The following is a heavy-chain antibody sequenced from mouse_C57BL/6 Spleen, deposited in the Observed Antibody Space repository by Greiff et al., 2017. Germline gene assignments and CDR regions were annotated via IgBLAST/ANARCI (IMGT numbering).Heavy chain of an antibody. J-gene: IGHJ3*01. V-gene: IGHV8-5*01. CDR1: GFSLSTSNMG. Sequence: QVTLKESGPGILQPSQTLSLTCSFSGFSLSTSNMGIGWIRQPSGKGLEWLAHIWWNDDKYYNPSLKSRLTISKDTSNNQVLLKITSVDTADTATYDCAQIGDYDTYWGQGTLVTVSA. CDR3: AQIGDYDTY. CDR2: IWWNDDK. D-gene: IGHD2-4*01.